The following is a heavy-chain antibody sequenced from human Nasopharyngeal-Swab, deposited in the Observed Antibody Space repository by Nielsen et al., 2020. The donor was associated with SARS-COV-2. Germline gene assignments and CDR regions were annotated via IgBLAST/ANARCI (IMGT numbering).Heavy chain of an antibody. J-gene: IGHJ6*02. D-gene: IGHD3-9*01. Sequence: WVRQAPGQGLEWMGWINTNTGNPTYAQGFTGRFVFSLGTSVSTAYLQISSLKAEDTAVYYCARDYDILTGYYYYYYGMDVWGQGTTVTVSS. CDR2: INTNTGNP. V-gene: IGHV7-4-1*02. CDR3: ARDYDILTGYYYYYYGMDV.